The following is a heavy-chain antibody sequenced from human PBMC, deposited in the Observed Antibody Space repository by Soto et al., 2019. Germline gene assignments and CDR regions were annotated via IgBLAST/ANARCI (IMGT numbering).Heavy chain of an antibody. CDR3: ARGRRRESCWGGDCYYFDV. CDR2: YYWDEDE. CDR1: GFSFSDGAVG. J-gene: IGHJ4*02. D-gene: IGHD2-21*01. V-gene: IGHV2-5*02. Sequence: QITLKESGPTLVKPTQPLKLTCTFSGFSFSDGAVGVGWFRQSPGKAPEWLAIYYWDEDEWHSPSLRTRLSISYEAARSQVVLSMVDMDPQDTATYCCARGRRRESCWGGDCYYFDVWGQGLQVAAS.